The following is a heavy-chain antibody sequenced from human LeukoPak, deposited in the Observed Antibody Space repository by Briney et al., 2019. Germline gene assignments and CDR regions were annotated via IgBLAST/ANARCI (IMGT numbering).Heavy chain of an antibody. CDR1: GGSISSYY. CDR3: ARGVIVVGY. D-gene: IGHD3-22*01. V-gene: IGHV4-59*01. CDR2: IYYSGST. J-gene: IGHJ4*02. Sequence: SETLSLTCTVSGGSISSYYWSWIRQPPGKGLEWIGYIYYSGSTNYNPSLKRRVTISVDTSKNQFSLKLSSVTAADTAVYYCARGVIVVGYWGQGTLVTVSS.